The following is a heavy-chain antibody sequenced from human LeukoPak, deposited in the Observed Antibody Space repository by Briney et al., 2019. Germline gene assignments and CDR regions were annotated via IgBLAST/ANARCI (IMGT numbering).Heavy chain of an antibody. D-gene: IGHD4-17*01. CDR3: ATTVTTRYYFDY. Sequence: SETLSLTYTVSGGSISTSRHYWGWIRQPPGKGLEWIGNMYYSGSTYYNPSLKSRVTISVDTYKSRFSLKLSSVTAADTAVYYCATTVTTRYYFDYWGQGTLVTVSS. CDR1: GGSISTSRHY. V-gene: IGHV4-39*01. J-gene: IGHJ4*02. CDR2: MYYSGST.